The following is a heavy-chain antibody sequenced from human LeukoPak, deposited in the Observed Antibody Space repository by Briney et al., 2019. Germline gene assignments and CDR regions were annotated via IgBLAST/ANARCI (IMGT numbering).Heavy chain of an antibody. V-gene: IGHV3-9*01. CDR2: ISWNSGTI. CDR1: GLTFDNYA. J-gene: IGHJ1*01. Sequence: GGSLRLSCAASGLTFDNYAMNWVRQVPGKGLEWIPLISWNSGTIGYADSVKGRFTISRDNANNFLYLQMNSLRAEDTALYYCARAYKDRSLAGKKEFFQHWGQGTLVTVSS. CDR3: ARAYKDRSLAGKKEFFQH. D-gene: IGHD6-19*01.